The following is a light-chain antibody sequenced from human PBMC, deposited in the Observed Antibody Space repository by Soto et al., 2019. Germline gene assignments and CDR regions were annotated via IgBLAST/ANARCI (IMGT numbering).Light chain of an antibody. J-gene: IGLJ3*02. Sequence: QSVLTQPPSASGTPGQRVTISCSGSSSNIGSNTVNWYQQLPGTAPKLLIHTNNQWPSGVPDRFSGSKSGTSASLAIGGLRSEDEADYYCAAWDDSLNGPVFGGGTKVTVL. CDR1: SSNIGSNT. V-gene: IGLV1-44*01. CDR2: TNN. CDR3: AAWDDSLNGPV.